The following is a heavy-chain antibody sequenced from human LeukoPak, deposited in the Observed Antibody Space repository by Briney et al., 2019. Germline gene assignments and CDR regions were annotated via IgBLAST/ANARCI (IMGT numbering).Heavy chain of an antibody. J-gene: IGHJ4*02. CDR3: ATTTPIAAAGTDY. V-gene: IGHV1-69*04. CDR1: GGTFSSYA. D-gene: IGHD6-13*01. Sequence: SVKVSCKASGGTFSSYAISWVRQAPGQGLEWMGRIIPILGIANYAQKFQGRVTITADKSTSTAYKELSSLRSEDTAVYYCATTTPIAAAGTDYWGQGTLVTVSS. CDR2: IIPILGIA.